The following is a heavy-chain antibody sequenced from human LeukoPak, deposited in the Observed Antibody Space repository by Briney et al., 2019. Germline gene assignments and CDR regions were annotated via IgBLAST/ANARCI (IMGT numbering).Heavy chain of an antibody. CDR2: IYYSGST. CDR3: ASAQSRWFGELLHTFDY. Sequence: SETLSLTCTVSGGSISSGGYYWSWIRQHPGKGLEWIGYIYYSGSTYYNPSLKSRVTISVDTSKNQFSLKLSSVTAADTAVYYCASAQSRWFGELLHTFDYWGQGTLVTVSS. V-gene: IGHV4-31*03. D-gene: IGHD3-10*01. CDR1: GGSISSGGYY. J-gene: IGHJ4*02.